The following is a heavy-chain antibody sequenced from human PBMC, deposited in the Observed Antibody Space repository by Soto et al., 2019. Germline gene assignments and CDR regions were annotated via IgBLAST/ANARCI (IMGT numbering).Heavy chain of an antibody. CDR1: GGSITNSSFY. J-gene: IGHJ4*01. CDR2: IYYSGNT. Sequence: SETLSVTCTVSGGSITNSSFYWGWIRQPPGKGLEWIGSIYYSGNTYSNPSLKSRVTISVDTSNNQLSLKLRSVTAADTSVYYCARHDGFSRGWIFDYWGHGTLVTVS. V-gene: IGHV4-39*01. D-gene: IGHD6-19*01. CDR3: ARHDGFSRGWIFDY.